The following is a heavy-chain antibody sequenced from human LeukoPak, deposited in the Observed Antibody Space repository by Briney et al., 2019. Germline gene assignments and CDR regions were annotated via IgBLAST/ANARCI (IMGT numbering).Heavy chain of an antibody. CDR3: ARLLGYCSSTSCYTIDY. D-gene: IGHD2-2*02. CDR2: IYYSGST. V-gene: IGHV4-59*01. CDR1: GGSISTYY. J-gene: IGHJ4*02. Sequence: PSETLSLTCTVSGGSISTYYWSWIRQPPGKGLEWIGYIYYSGSTNYNPSLKSRVTISVDTSKNQFSLKLSSVTAADTAVYYCARLLGYCSSTSCYTIDYWGQGTLVTVSS.